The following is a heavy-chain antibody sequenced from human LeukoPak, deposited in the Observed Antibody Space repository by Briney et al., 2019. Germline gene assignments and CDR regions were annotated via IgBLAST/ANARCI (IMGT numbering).Heavy chain of an antibody. CDR1: GFTFSSYG. CDR3: AKDVRIAVAGLDY. V-gene: IGHV3-30*02. Sequence: GGSLRLSCAASGFTFSSYGMHWVRQAPGKGLEWVAFIRYDGSNKYYADSAKGRFTISRDNSKNTLYLQMNSLRAEDTAVYYCAKDVRIAVAGLDYWGQGTLVTVSS. D-gene: IGHD6-19*01. CDR2: IRYDGSNK. J-gene: IGHJ4*02.